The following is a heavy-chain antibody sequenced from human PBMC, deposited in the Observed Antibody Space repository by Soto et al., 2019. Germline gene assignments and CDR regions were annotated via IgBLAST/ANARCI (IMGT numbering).Heavy chain of an antibody. D-gene: IGHD3-9*01. CDR2: IYYSGSS. Sequence: SETLSLTCNVSGVSISIYNYYWGWVRQPPGKGLEWIGSIYYSGSSYYNPSLKSRVTIPVHTSKNQFSLRLSSLTAADTAVYYCTRRRDISHFDSWGPGILVTVSS. CDR3: TRRRDISHFDS. V-gene: IGHV4-39*01. CDR1: GVSISIYNYY. J-gene: IGHJ4*02.